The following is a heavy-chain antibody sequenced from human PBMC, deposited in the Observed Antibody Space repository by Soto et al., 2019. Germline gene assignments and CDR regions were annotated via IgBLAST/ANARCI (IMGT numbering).Heavy chain of an antibody. Sequence: PSETLSPTCAVSGYSISSGYYWGWIRQPPGEGLEWGGSIYHSRSTDNNPSLKSRGTISVDTSKNQFSLKLRSVTAADTAVYYCARGGMRELPRNDAFDIWGQGTMVTVSS. CDR1: GYSISSGYY. CDR2: IYHSRST. D-gene: IGHD1-26*01. V-gene: IGHV4-38-2*01. J-gene: IGHJ3*02. CDR3: ARGGMRELPRNDAFDI.